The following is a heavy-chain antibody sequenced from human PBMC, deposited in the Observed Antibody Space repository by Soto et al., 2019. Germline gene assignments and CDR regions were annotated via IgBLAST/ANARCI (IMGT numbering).Heavy chain of an antibody. J-gene: IGHJ6*02. CDR1: GYTFTSYG. CDR2: ISAYNGNT. CDR3: ARDHYYDSSLREIIYYYGMDV. V-gene: IGHV1-18*01. D-gene: IGHD3-22*01. Sequence: ASVKVSCKASGYTFTSYGISWVRQAPGQGLEWMGWISAYNGNTNYAQKLQGRVTMTTDTSTSTAYMELRSLRSDDTAVYYCARDHYYDSSLREIIYYYGMDVWGQGTTVTVSS.